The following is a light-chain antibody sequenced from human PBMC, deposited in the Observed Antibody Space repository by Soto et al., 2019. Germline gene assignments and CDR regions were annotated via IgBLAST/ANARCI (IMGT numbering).Light chain of an antibody. Sequence: AIQLTQSPSSLSAFRGDRVTVTCRASEGISSALAWYQQKPGKAPKVVINDATSWQSGVQSRFSGSGSGTDFTLTIISRQPEDSATYYCQQSYNYPRTFGQGTEVEV. J-gene: IGKJ1*01. CDR1: EGISSA. CDR2: DAT. CDR3: QQSYNYPRT. V-gene: IGKV1D-13*01.